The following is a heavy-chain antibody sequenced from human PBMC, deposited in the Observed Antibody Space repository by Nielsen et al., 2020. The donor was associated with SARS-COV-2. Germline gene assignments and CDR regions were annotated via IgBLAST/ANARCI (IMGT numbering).Heavy chain of an antibody. Sequence: SETLSLTCTVSGGSISSGGYYWSWIRQHPGKGLEWIGYIYYSGSTYYNPSLKSRVTISVDTSKNQFSLKLSSVTAADTAVYYCARVNRITIFGVVVIDAFDIWGQGTMVTVSS. CDR1: GGSISSGGYY. D-gene: IGHD3-3*01. CDR3: ARVNRITIFGVVVIDAFDI. J-gene: IGHJ3*02. V-gene: IGHV4-31*03. CDR2: IYYSGST.